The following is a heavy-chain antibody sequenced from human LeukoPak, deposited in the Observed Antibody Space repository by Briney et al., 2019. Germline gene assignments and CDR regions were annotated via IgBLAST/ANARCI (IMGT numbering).Heavy chain of an antibody. Sequence: GGSLRLSCAASGFTFDDYGMSWVRQAPGKGLEWVSGINWNGGSTGYADSVKGRFTISRDNAKNSLYLQMNSLRAEDTAVYYCARASEAYCGGDCYSYPGDYWGQGTLVTVSS. D-gene: IGHD2-21*01. J-gene: IGHJ4*02. CDR1: GFTFDDYG. CDR3: ARASEAYCGGDCYSYPGDY. V-gene: IGHV3-20*04. CDR2: INWNGGST.